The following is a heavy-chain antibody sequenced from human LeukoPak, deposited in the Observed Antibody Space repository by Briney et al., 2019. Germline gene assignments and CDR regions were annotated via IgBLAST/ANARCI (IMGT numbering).Heavy chain of an antibody. J-gene: IGHJ4*02. V-gene: IGHV4-59*01. CDR3: ARVRTGDGSRTFDY. Sequence: PSETLSLTCTVSGGSISSYYWSWIRQPPGKGLEWIGYIYYSGSTNYNPSLKSRVTISVDTSKNQFSLKLSSVTAADTAVYYCARVRTGDGSRTFDYWGQGTLVTVSS. D-gene: IGHD7-27*01. CDR2: IYYSGST. CDR1: GGSISSYY.